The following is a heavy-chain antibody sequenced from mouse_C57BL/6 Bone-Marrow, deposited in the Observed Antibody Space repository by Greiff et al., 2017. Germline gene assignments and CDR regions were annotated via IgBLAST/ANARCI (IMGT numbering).Heavy chain of an antibody. V-gene: IGHV1-82*01. CDR1: GYAFSSSW. CDR2: IYPGDGDT. Sequence: VQGVESGPELVKPGASVKISCKASGYAFSSSWMNWVKQRPGKGLEWIGRIYPGDGDTNYNGKFKGKATLTADKSSSTAYMQLSSLTSEDSAVYFCARKDYGSSSWYFDVWGTGTTVTVSS. CDR3: ARKDYGSSSWYFDV. J-gene: IGHJ1*03. D-gene: IGHD1-1*01.